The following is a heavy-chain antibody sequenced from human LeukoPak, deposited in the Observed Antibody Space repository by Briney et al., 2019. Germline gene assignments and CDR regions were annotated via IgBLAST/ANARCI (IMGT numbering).Heavy chain of an antibody. CDR2: TYYSGRT. D-gene: IGHD6-19*01. CDR3: ARVVIAVARWGAFDI. J-gene: IGHJ3*02. V-gene: IGHV4-39*01. Sequence: SETLSLTCTVSGGSISSSTYYWGWIRQPPGKGLEWVGSTYYSGRTYYNPSLKSRVTISVDTSKNQFSLRLSSVTAADTAVYYCARVVIAVARWGAFDIWGQGTMVTVSS. CDR1: GGSISSSTYY.